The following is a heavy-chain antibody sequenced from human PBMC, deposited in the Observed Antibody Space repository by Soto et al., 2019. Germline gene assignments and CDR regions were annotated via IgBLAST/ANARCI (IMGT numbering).Heavy chain of an antibody. CDR1: GFTVSSNY. CDR3: ARGPTTVTRNNWFDP. CDR2: IYSGGST. J-gene: IGHJ5*02. Sequence: GGSLRLSCAASGFTVSSNYMSWVRQAPGKGLEWVSVIYSGGSTYYADSVKGRFTISRDNSKNTLYLQMNSLRAEDTAVYYCARGPTTVTRNNWFDPGAREPWSPSPQ. D-gene: IGHD4-17*01. V-gene: IGHV3-66*01.